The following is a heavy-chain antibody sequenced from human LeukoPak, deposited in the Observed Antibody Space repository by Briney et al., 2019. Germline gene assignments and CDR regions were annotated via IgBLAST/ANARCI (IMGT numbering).Heavy chain of an antibody. V-gene: IGHV4-34*01. Sequence: SETLSLTCAVYGGSFSGYYWSWIRQPPGKGLEWIGEINHSGSTNHNPSLKSRVTISVDTSKNQFSLKLGSVTAADTAVYYCARRGATLRYWGQGTLVTVSS. CDR1: GGSFSGYY. J-gene: IGHJ4*02. CDR2: INHSGST. D-gene: IGHD1-26*01. CDR3: ARRGATLRY.